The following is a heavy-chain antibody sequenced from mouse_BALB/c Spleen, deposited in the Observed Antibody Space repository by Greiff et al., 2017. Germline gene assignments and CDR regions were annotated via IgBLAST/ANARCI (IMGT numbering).Heavy chain of an antibody. J-gene: IGHJ4*01. CDR3: ARNEVRGYAMDY. D-gene: IGHD3-1*01. Sequence: VKLMESGPGLVQPSQSLSITCTVSGFSLTSYGVHWVRQSPGKGLEWLGVIWSGGSTDYNAAFISRLSISKDNSKSQVFFKMNSLQANDTAIYYCARNEVRGYAMDYWGQGTSVTVSS. V-gene: IGHV2-2*02. CDR2: IWSGGST. CDR1: GFSLTSYG.